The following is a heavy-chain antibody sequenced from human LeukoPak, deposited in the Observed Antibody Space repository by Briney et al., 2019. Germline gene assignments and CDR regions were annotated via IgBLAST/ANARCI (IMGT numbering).Heavy chain of an antibody. Sequence: GGSLRLSCAASGFTFSDYYMSWIRQAPGKGLEWVSYISNSGSSMFYADSVKGRFTISRDNAKNSLYLQMNSLRAEDTAVYYCASPSVPQAAAITPGYFYYYMDVWGKGTTVTVSS. V-gene: IGHV3-11*01. CDR3: ASPSVPQAAAITPGYFYYYMDV. J-gene: IGHJ6*03. D-gene: IGHD6-13*01. CDR1: GFTFSDYY. CDR2: ISNSGSSM.